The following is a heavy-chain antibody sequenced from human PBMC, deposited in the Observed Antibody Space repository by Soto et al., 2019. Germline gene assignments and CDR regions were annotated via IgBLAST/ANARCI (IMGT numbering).Heavy chain of an antibody. J-gene: IGHJ4*02. CDR1: GFTFDDYA. D-gene: IGHD5-18*01. Sequence: EVQLVESGGGLVQPGRSLRLSCAASGFTFDDYAMHWVRQAPGKGLEWVSRISWNSGSIGYADSVKGRFTISRDNAKNSLYLQMNSLRAEDTALYYCAKAVGSYGNFDYWGQGTLVTDSS. V-gene: IGHV3-9*01. CDR2: ISWNSGSI. CDR3: AKAVGSYGNFDY.